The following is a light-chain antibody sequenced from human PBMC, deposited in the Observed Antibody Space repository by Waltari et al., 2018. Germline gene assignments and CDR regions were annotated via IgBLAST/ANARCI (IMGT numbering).Light chain of an antibody. CDR3: CSYAGNYVWV. V-gene: IGLV2-23*02. J-gene: IGLJ3*02. CDR1: SSVIGRYDI. CDR2: DVS. Sequence: QSALTQPAAVSGSPGQSVTISCTGASSVIGRYDIVSWYQQHPGNAPKLVISDVSKRPSGVSDRFSGSKSGDTASLTISGLQFEDGADYYCCSYAGNYVWVFGGGTRLTVL.